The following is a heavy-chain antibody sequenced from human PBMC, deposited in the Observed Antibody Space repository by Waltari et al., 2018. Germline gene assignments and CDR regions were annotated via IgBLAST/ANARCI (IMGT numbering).Heavy chain of an antibody. CDR2: ISSDGGST. V-gene: IGHV3-64*07. CDR3: ARALAAGHSYNWFDP. Sequence: EVQLVEAGGGLVQPGGSLRLSCAASGFTFSIFGMHWVRQAPGKGLEYVSAISSDGGSTYYADSVKGRFTISRDNSKNTLYLQMGSLRAEDMAVYYCARALAAGHSYNWFDPWGQGTLVTVSS. CDR1: GFTFSIFG. J-gene: IGHJ5*02. D-gene: IGHD6-25*01.